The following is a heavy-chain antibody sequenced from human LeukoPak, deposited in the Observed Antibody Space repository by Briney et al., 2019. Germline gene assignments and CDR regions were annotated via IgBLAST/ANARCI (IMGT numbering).Heavy chain of an antibody. CDR3: ARLIVVLVGATPYFDY. CDR2: IKQDGSEK. J-gene: IGHJ4*02. Sequence: GGSLRLSCAASGFTFSNYWMSWVRQSPGKGLEWVANIKQDGSEKYYVDSVKGRFTISRDNAKNSLYLQMNSLRAEDTAVYYCARLIVVLVGATPYFDYWGQGTLVTVSS. CDR1: GFTFSNYW. V-gene: IGHV3-7*01. D-gene: IGHD2-15*01.